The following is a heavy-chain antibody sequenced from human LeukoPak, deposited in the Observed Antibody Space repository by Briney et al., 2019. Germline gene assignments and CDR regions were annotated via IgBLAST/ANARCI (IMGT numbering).Heavy chain of an antibody. V-gene: IGHV4-4*02. Sequence: SETLSLTCAVSGGSISVSNSNWWSWVRQPPGKGLEWIGEIYHSGSTNYNPSLKSRVTISVDKSKNQFSLKLSSVTAADTAVYYCARDLHGGNSFTSDWYFDLWGRGTLVTVSS. CDR1: GGSISVSNSNW. CDR2: IYHSGST. J-gene: IGHJ2*01. CDR3: ARDLHGGNSFTSDWYFDL. D-gene: IGHD4-23*01.